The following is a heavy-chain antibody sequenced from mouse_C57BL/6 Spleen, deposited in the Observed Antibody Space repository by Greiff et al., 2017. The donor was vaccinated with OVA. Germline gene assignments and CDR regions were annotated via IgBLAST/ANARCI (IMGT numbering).Heavy chain of an antibody. CDR2: IDPNSGGT. Sequence: VKQSCKASGYTFTSYWMHWVKQRPGRGLEWIGRIDPNSGGTKYNEKFKSKATLTVDKPSSTAYMQLSSLTSEDSAVYYCARWGVDLSRGFAYWGQGTLVTVSA. D-gene: IGHD2-3*01. CDR3: ARWGVDLSRGFAY. CDR1: GYTFTSYW. J-gene: IGHJ3*01. V-gene: IGHV1-72*01.